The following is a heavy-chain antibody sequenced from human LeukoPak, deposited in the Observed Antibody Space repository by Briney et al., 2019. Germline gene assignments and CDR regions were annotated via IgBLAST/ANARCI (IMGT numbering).Heavy chain of an antibody. CDR1: GGTFSSYA. CDR2: IIPILGIA. Sequence: SVKVSCKASGGTFSSYAISWVRQAPGQGLEWMGRIIPILGIANYAQKFQGRVTITADKSTSTAYMGLSSLRSEDTAVYYCASLYSGSYGYWGQGTLVTVSS. J-gene: IGHJ4*02. V-gene: IGHV1-69*04. D-gene: IGHD1-26*01. CDR3: ASLYSGSYGY.